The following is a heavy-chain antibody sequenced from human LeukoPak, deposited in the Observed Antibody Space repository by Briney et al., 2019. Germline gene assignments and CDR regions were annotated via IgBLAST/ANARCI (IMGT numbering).Heavy chain of an antibody. Sequence: ASVKVSCKASGYTFTSYAMHWVRQAPGQRLEWMGWINAGNGNTKYSQEFQGRVTFTRDTSASTAYMELSSLKSEDTAVYYCAREGKKQQLVIVWQWLASDYWGQGTLVTVSS. CDR3: AREGKKQQLVIVWQWLASDY. D-gene: IGHD6-13*01. CDR1: GYTFTSYA. CDR2: INAGNGNT. V-gene: IGHV1-3*01. J-gene: IGHJ4*02.